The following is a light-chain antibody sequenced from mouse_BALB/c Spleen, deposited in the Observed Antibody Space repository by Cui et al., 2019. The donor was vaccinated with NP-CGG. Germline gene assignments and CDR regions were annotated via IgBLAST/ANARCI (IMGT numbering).Light chain of an antibody. Sequence: QAVVSQESALTTSPGETVTITCRSSIGAVTTSNYANWVQEKPDHLFTGLIGCTNNRVPGVPARFSGSLIGDKAALTITGAQTEDEAIYFCALWYTNHWVFGGGTKLTVL. J-gene: IGLJ1*01. CDR2: CTN. CDR3: ALWYTNHWV. V-gene: IGLV1*01. CDR1: IGAVTTSNY.